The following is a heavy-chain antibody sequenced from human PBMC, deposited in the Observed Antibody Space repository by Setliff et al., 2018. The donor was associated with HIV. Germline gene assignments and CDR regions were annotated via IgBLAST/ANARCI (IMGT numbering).Heavy chain of an antibody. V-gene: IGHV4-39*01. CDR2: ISYTGST. J-gene: IGHJ4*02. CDR3: ARQTWEYYDTLTGYYRSPKNFDS. D-gene: IGHD3-9*01. CDR1: GGSINRSNYY. Sequence: KSSETLSLTCTVPGGSINRSNYYWGWIRQPPGKGLEWIGTISYTGSTYYDPSLESRVTISLDTSKNQFFLKLSSVTAPDTAIYYCARQTWEYYDTLTGYYRSPKNFDSWGQGTLVTVSS.